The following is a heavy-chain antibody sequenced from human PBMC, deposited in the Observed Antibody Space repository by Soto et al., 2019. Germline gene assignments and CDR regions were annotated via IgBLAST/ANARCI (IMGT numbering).Heavy chain of an antibody. D-gene: IGHD5-12*01. CDR1: GGSISSGGYY. V-gene: IGHV4-31*03. J-gene: IGHJ4*02. CDR3: ARDLRGYSRYDYLDY. CDR2: SYYTGSS. Sequence: SETLSLTCTVSGGSISSGGYYWSWIRQHPGKGLEWVGYSYYTGSSYYNPSLKSRVTISVDESKNQLSLRLASVTAADTAVYYCARDLRGYSRYDYLDYWGQGIPVTVSS.